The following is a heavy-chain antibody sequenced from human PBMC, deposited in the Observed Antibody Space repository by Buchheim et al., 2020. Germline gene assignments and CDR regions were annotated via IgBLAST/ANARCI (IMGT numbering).Heavy chain of an antibody. CDR1: GFTFSTST. Sequence: EVQLVESGGGLVKPGGSLRLSCAASGFTFSTSTMNWVRQSPGKGLEWVSSISGSSTYIYYADSLKGRFTISRDNAKNSLSLQMDSLRGEDTAVYYCAGDLGSRDLWGRGTL. D-gene: IGHD3-10*01. CDR2: ISGSSTYI. V-gene: IGHV3-21*01. CDR3: AGDLGSRDL. J-gene: IGHJ2*01.